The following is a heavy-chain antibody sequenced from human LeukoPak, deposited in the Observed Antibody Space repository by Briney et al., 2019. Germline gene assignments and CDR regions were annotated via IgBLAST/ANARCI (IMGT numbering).Heavy chain of an antibody. D-gene: IGHD2-2*01. Sequence: GGSLRLSCAASGFTFSSYWLHWVRQAPGKGLVWVSRINGDGRRANYAESVKGRFTISRDNAKNTLYLQMNSLRAEDTAVYYCAREVEEVPAAMGVYYYYYMDVWGKGTSVTVSS. CDR1: GFTFSSYW. CDR3: AREVEEVPAAMGVYYYYYMDV. CDR2: INGDGRRA. J-gene: IGHJ6*03. V-gene: IGHV3-74*01.